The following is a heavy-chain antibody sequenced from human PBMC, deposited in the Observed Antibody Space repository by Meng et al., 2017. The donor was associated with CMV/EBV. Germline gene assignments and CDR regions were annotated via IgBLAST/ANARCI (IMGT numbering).Heavy chain of an antibody. Sequence: GESLKISCAASGFTFSSYAMHWVRQAPGKGLEWVAGISYDGSNKYYADSVKGRFTISRDNSKNTLYLQMNSLRAEDTAVYYCARTPVADTAMVHYYYYGMDVWGQGTTVTVSS. CDR2: ISYDGSNK. CDR3: ARTPVADTAMVHYYYYGMDV. CDR1: GFTFSSYA. V-gene: IGHV3-30-3*01. D-gene: IGHD5-18*01. J-gene: IGHJ6*02.